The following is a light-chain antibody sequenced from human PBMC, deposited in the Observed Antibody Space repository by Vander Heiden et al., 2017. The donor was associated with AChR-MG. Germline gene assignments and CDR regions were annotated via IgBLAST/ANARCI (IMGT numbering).Light chain of an antibody. CDR2: QVS. CDR1: QSLIYRDGNTY. CDR3: RQGEHWPPT. V-gene: IGKV2-30*01. J-gene: IGKJ5*01. Sequence: DVVMTQSPLSLPVTLGQPASISCRSSQSLIYRDGNTYLNWFQQRPGQAPRRLIYQVSNRDSGVPDRFGGSGSGTDFTLKISRVEAEDVGIYYCRQGEHWPPTFGQGTRLEIK.